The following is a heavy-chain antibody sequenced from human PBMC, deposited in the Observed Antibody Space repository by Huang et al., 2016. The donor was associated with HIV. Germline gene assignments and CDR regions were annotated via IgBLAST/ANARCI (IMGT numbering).Heavy chain of an antibody. V-gene: IGHV1-18*01. CDR3: ARDRGAVAGTSPGY. CDR2: SSAYNGHT. D-gene: IGHD6-19*01. J-gene: IGHJ4*02. CDR1: GYTFTSDG. Sequence: QVQLVQSGAEVKKPGASVKVSCKASGYTFTSDGISWVRQAPGQGLEWLGWSSAYNGHTNYAQKRQGRVTMTTETSTSTAYMELRSLRSDDTAVYYCARDRGAVAGTSPGYWGQGTLVTVSS.